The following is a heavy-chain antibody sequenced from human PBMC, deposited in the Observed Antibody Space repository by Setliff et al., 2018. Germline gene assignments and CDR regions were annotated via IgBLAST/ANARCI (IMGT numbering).Heavy chain of an antibody. CDR2: INAGNGDT. CDR3: ARGRPTANPYYYYYMDV. D-gene: IGHD4-4*01. Sequence: ASVKVSCKASGYTFTNYAIHWVRQAPGQRLEWMGWINAGNGDTKYSQVFQGRVTITRDTSASTAYMDLSSLRSDDMAVYYCARGRPTANPYYYYYMDVWGKGTTVTVSS. CDR1: GYTFTNYA. V-gene: IGHV1-3*03. J-gene: IGHJ6*03.